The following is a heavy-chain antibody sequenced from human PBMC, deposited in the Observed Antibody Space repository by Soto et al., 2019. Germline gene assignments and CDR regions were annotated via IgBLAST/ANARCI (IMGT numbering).Heavy chain of an antibody. Sequence: EVQLVESGGGLVKPGGSLRLSCAASGFTFSSYSMNWVRQAPGKGLEWVSSISSSSSYIYYADSVKGRFTISRDNAKNSLYRQMNSLRAEDTAVYYCARGAAAGTSYYYGMDVWVQGTTVTVSS. CDR1: GFTFSSYS. D-gene: IGHD6-13*01. J-gene: IGHJ6*02. CDR3: ARGAAAGTSYYYGMDV. V-gene: IGHV3-21*01. CDR2: ISSSSSYI.